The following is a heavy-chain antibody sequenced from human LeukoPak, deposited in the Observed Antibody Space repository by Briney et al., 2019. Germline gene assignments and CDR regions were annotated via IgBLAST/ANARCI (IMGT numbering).Heavy chain of an antibody. V-gene: IGHV3-21*01. Sequence: GGSLRLSCAASGFSFSDYSMTWVRQAPGKALEWVSSISGNSFHIFYADSVKGRFTISRDNAYKSLYLQLNSLRAEDTAVYYCASGTIVGARGADNWGQGTLVTVSS. CDR3: ASGTIVGARGADN. D-gene: IGHD1-26*01. J-gene: IGHJ4*02. CDR1: GFSFSDYS. CDR2: ISGNSFHI.